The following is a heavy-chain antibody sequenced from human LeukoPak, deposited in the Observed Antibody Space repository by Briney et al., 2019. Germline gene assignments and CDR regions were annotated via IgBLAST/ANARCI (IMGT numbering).Heavy chain of an antibody. CDR2: IYYSGST. D-gene: IGHD6-13*01. V-gene: IGHV4-31*03. Sequence: SETLSLTCTVSGGSISSGGYYWSWIRQHPGKGLEWIGYIYYSGSTYYNPSLKSRVTISVDTSKNQFSLKLSSVTAADTAVYYCARDVSGYGATYAFDIRGQGTMVTVSS. CDR1: GGSISSGGYY. J-gene: IGHJ3*02. CDR3: ARDVSGYGATYAFDI.